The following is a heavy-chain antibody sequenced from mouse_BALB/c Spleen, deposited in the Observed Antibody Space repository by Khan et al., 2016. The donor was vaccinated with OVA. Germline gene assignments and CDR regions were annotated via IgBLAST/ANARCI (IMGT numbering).Heavy chain of an antibody. J-gene: IGHJ4*01. CDR2: IGPGSGST. CDR3: ARSNYYGSSLYAMDY. Sequence: SFKLSCKASGYTFTSYWINWIKQRPGQGLEWIGRIGPGSGSTSYNEMFTGKATLTVDTTSSTAYIQLSSLSSEDSAVYFCARSNYYGSSLYAMDYWGQGTSVTVSS. D-gene: IGHD1-1*01. V-gene: IGHV1S41*01. CDR1: GYTFTSYW.